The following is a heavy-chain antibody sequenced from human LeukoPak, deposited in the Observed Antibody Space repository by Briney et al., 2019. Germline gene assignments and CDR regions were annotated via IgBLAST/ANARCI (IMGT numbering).Heavy chain of an antibody. CDR3: ARGYGTGYYYVPYDF. CDR2: IYYSGST. CDR1: GGSITNYY. V-gene: IGHV4-59*01. D-gene: IGHD3-22*01. Sequence: SSETLSLTCTVSGGSITNYYWNWIRQPPGKGLEWIGYIYYSGSTNYNPSLKSRVIISVDTSKNQFSLKLSSVTAADTAVYYCARGYGTGYYYVPYDFWGQGTLVTVSS. J-gene: IGHJ4*02.